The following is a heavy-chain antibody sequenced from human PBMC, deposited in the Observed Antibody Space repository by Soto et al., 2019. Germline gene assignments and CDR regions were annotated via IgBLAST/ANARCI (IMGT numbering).Heavy chain of an antibody. CDR2: IYSGGST. CDR3: ARDPWAADY. D-gene: IGHD3-16*01. V-gene: IGHV3-66*01. Sequence: GGSLRLSCSASGFTFRSYAMSWVRQAPGKGLEWVSVIYSGGSTFYADSVRGRFTISRDNSKNTVNLQMNSLRAEDTAVYYCARDPWAADYWGQGTLVTVSS. CDR1: GFTFRSYA. J-gene: IGHJ4*02.